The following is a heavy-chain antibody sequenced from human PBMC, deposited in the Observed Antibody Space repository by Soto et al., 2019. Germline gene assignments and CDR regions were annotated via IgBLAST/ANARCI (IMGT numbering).Heavy chain of an antibody. D-gene: IGHD4-17*01. Sequence: GGSLRLSCAASGFTFSSYAMSWVRQAPGKGLEWVSAISGSGGSTYYADSVKGRFTISRDNSKNTLYLQMNSLRAEDTAVYYCAKSREHHDYGDYALWAFDYWGQGTLVTVSS. V-gene: IGHV3-23*01. J-gene: IGHJ4*02. CDR3: AKSREHHDYGDYALWAFDY. CDR1: GFTFSSYA. CDR2: ISGSGGST.